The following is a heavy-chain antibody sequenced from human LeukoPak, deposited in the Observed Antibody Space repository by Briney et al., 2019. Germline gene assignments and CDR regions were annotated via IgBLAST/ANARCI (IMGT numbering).Heavy chain of an antibody. CDR1: GGTFSSYA. J-gene: IGHJ4*02. CDR3: ASDVVVPGLFVFGY. V-gene: IGHV1-69*13. D-gene: IGHD2-2*01. CDR2: IIPIFGTA. Sequence: PVKVSCKASGGTFSSYAISWVRQAPGQGLEWMGGIIPIFGTANYAQKFQGRVTITADESTSTAYMELSSLRSEDTAVYYCASDVVVPGLFVFGYWGQGTLVTVSS.